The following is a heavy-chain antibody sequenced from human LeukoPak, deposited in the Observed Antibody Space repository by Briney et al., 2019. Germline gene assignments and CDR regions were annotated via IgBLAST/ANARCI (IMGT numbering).Heavy chain of an antibody. CDR2: IYHSGST. J-gene: IGHJ4*02. CDR3: ARALWFRASYYFDY. Sequence: SETLSLTCAVSGGSISSSNWWSWVRQPPGKGLEWIGEIYHSGSTNYNPSLKSRVTISVDTSKNQFSLKLSSVTAADTAVYYCARALWFRASYYFDYWGQGTLVTVSS. D-gene: IGHD3-10*01. CDR1: GGSISSSNW. V-gene: IGHV4-4*02.